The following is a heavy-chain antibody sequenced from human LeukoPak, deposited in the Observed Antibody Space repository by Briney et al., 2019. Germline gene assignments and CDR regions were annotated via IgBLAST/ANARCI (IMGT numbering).Heavy chain of an antibody. V-gene: IGHV4-39*01. CDR2: IYYSGST. Sequence: SETLCLTCTVSGGSISSSSYYWGWIRQPPGKGLEWIGSIYYSGSTYYNPSLKSRVTISVDTSKNQFSLKLSSVTAADTAVYYCARQEIAVADAFDYWGQGTLVTVSS. CDR1: GGSISSSSYY. D-gene: IGHD6-19*01. CDR3: ARQEIAVADAFDY. J-gene: IGHJ4*02.